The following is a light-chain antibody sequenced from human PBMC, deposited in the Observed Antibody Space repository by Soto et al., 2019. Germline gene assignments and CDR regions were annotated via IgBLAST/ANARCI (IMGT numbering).Light chain of an antibody. Sequence: EIVLTQSPGTLSLSPGERATLSCRASQSVRSTYLAWYQQKPGLAPRLLIFGVSNRATGIPDRFSGSGSGTDFTLTISRLEPEDFAVYCCQQYGAYPLTFGGGTRVEIK. CDR1: QSVRSTY. CDR2: GVS. CDR3: QQYGAYPLT. J-gene: IGKJ4*01. V-gene: IGKV3-20*01.